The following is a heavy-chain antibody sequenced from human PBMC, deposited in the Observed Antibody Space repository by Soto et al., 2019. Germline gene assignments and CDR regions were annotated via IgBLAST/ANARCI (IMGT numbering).Heavy chain of an antibody. V-gene: IGHV3-30-3*01. CDR1: GFSFSDHA. Sequence: PEGSLRLSCAASGFSFSDHAMHWVRRAPGKGLEWVALVAHDGITKYYAGSVKGRFTVSSDKSTNTLFLQMDSLDTEDTGVYYSARDGRITGIVADIDLWGRGTLVTVSS. CDR2: VAHDGITK. D-gene: IGHD1-20*01. J-gene: IGHJ5*02. CDR3: ARDGRITGIVADIDL.